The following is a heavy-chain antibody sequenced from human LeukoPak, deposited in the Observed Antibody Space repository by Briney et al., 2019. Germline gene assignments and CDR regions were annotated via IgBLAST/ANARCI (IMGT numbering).Heavy chain of an antibody. CDR1: GFTFSSYA. CDR2: ISAGGGST. CDR3: AKGDPPTYYDILTGQDY. J-gene: IGHJ4*02. V-gene: IGHV3-23*01. D-gene: IGHD3-9*01. Sequence: GGSRRLSCAASGFTFSSYAMSWVRQAPGKGLEWVAGISAGGGSTYYADSVKGRFTISRDNSKNMLYLQLNSLRAEDTAVYYCAKGDPPTYYDILTGQDYWGQGTLVTVSS.